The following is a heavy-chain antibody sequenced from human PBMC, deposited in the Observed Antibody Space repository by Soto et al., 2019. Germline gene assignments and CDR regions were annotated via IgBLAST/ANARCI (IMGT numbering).Heavy chain of an antibody. CDR3: AREPVPATCSV. J-gene: IGHJ6*02. D-gene: IGHD2-15*01. Sequence: QVQLQESGPGLVKPSQTLSLTCTVSGGSISSGGYYWSWIRQHPGKGLEWIGYIYYSGSTYYNPSLKRRVTITVDPSKNQSALRLGPGTDADTAVYYCAREPVPATCSVWGQGTTVTVSS. CDR1: GGSISSGGYY. CDR2: IYYSGST. V-gene: IGHV4-31*03.